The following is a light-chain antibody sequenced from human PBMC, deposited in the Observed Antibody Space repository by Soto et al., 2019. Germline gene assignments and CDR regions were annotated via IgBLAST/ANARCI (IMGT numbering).Light chain of an antibody. CDR2: GAS. V-gene: IGKV3-20*01. CDR3: QQFGSSPLYT. CDR1: QSVSSTY. J-gene: IGKJ2*01. Sequence: EIVLTQSPGTLSLSPGERVTLSCRASQSVSSTYLAWYQQKPGQAPRLLIYGASSRATGIPDRFSGSGSRTDFTLTISRPEPEDFAVYYCQQFGSSPLYTFGQGTKLEIK.